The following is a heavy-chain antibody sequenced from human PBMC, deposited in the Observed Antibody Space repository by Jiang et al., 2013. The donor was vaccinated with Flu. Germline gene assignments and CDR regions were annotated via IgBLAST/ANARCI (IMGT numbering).Heavy chain of an antibody. CDR3: ARTYYYDSSAIPGI. Sequence: QLLESGGDLVKPGGSLRLSCAASGFTFSSYSMNWVRQAPGKGLEWVSSISSSSSDIYYADSVKGRFTISRDNAKNSLYLQMNSLRAEDTAVYYCARTYYYDSSAIPGIWGQGTMVTVSS. V-gene: IGHV3-21*01. J-gene: IGHJ3*02. CDR1: GFTFSSYS. CDR2: ISSSSSDI. D-gene: IGHD3-22*01.